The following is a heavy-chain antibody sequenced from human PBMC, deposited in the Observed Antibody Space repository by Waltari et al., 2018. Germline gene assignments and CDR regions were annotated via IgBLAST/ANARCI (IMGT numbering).Heavy chain of an antibody. CDR3: AKVWKNYRTDY. D-gene: IGHD1-7*01. J-gene: IGHJ4*02. CDR2: IYYSGNT. Sequence: QLQLQESGPGLVKPSETLYLTCTVSRGALSSSGYYWGWIRQPPGKGLEWMGSIYYSGNTYYNPSLKNRVTISVDTSKNQFSLKVTSVTAADTAVYYCAKVWKNYRTDYWGQGTLVTVSS. V-gene: IGHV4-39*07. CDR1: RGALSSSGYY.